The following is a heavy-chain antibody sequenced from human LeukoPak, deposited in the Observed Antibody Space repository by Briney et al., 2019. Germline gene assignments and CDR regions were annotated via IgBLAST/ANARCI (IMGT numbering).Heavy chain of an antibody. D-gene: IGHD6-13*01. CDR3: ATDPNPYSSTSGYFDF. CDR2: IIPIFGTA. Sequence: SVKVSCKASGGTFSSYAISWVRQAPGQGLEWMGGIIPIFGTANYAQKFQGRVTITADESSNTASLDLSSLTSEDTAVYYCATDPNPYSSTSGYFDFWGQGTLVTVSS. J-gene: IGHJ4*02. V-gene: IGHV1-69*13. CDR1: GGTFSSYA.